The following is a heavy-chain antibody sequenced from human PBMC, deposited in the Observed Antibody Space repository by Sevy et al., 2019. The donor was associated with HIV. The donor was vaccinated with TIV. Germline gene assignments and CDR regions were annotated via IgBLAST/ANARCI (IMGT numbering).Heavy chain of an antibody. D-gene: IGHD6-19*01. Sequence: ASVKVSCKASGYTFSDYYIHWVRQAPGQGLEWMGGIIPILGTVNYAQKFQGRVTITADESTKTAYMELSSLRSEDTAVDYCARGGGNGWYYFDYWGQETLVTVSS. CDR1: GYTFSDYY. CDR2: IIPILGTV. J-gene: IGHJ4*02. CDR3: ARGGGNGWYYFDY. V-gene: IGHV1-69*13.